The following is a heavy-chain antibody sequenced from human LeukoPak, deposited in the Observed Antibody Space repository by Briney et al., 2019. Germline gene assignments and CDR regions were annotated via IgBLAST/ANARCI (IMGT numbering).Heavy chain of an antibody. Sequence: PGGSLRLSCAASGFTFSSYAMSWVRQAPGKGLEWVSVISNSGDFTYYANSVKGRFTISRDNSRNTLYLQMNSLRAEDTAVFYCVRRSSFSFDFWGQGTLVTVSS. J-gene: IGHJ4*02. CDR1: GFTFSSYA. V-gene: IGHV3-23*01. D-gene: IGHD2-2*01. CDR3: VRRSSFSFDF. CDR2: ISNSGDFT.